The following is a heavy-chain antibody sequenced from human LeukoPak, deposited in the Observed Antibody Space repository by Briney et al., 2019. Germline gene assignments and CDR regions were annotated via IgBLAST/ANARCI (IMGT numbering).Heavy chain of an antibody. V-gene: IGHV4-4*07. Sequence: SETLSLTCTVSGGSISSYYWSWIRQPAGKGLEWIGRIYTSGSTNYNPSLKRRVPMSVHTSKNQLSLKLSSVTAADTGVYYCARVRIAAYYFDYWGQGTLVTVSS. CDR1: GGSISSYY. J-gene: IGHJ4*02. CDR3: ARVRIAAYYFDY. D-gene: IGHD6-6*01. CDR2: IYTSGST.